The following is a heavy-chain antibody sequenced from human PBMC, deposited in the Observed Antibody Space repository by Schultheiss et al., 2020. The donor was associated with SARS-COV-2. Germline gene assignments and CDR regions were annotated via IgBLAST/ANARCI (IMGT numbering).Heavy chain of an antibody. J-gene: IGHJ4*02. D-gene: IGHD2-21*02. V-gene: IGHV1-8*01. CDR3: ARDQHIVVVTASPLPGD. Sequence: ASVKVSCKASGYTFTSYDINWVRQATGQGLEWMGWMNPNSGNTGYAQKFQGWVTMTRDTSISTAYMELRSLRSDDTAVYYCARDQHIVVVTASPLPGDWGQGTLVTVSS. CDR2: MNPNSGNT. CDR1: GYTFTSYD.